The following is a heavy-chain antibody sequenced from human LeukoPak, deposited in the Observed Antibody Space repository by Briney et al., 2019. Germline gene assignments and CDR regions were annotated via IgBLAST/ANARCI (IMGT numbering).Heavy chain of an antibody. D-gene: IGHD6-19*01. V-gene: IGHV3-66*01. J-gene: IGHJ6*03. CDR1: GFTFSSYG. CDR3: ARGRSVAGTSSFYMSV. CDR2: VSSSDVI. Sequence: PGGSLRLSCAASGFTFSSYGMSWVRQAPGKGLEWVSVVSSSDVIYYADSVKGRFTISRDSSKNTVYLQMNSLRVEDTAVYFCARGRSVAGTSSFYMSVWGKGTTVSISS.